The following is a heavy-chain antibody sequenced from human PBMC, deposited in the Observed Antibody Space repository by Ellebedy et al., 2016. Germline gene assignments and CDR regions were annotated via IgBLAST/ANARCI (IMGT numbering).Heavy chain of an antibody. Sequence: SETLSLTCSVSGGSMSKYYWSWIRQSPGKGLEWIGYIDYTGNTNYNPSLRNRVTISLDNSTNHFSLNVMYVTAADTAVYYCAKEESSAWYGIDSWGQGTLVTVSS. J-gene: IGHJ5*01. CDR1: GGSMSKYY. CDR3: AKEESSAWYGIDS. CDR2: IDYTGNT. V-gene: IGHV4-59*12. D-gene: IGHD6-19*01.